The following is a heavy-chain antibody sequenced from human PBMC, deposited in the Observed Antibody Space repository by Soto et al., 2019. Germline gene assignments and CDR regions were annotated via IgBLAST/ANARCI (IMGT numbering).Heavy chain of an antibody. CDR3: ARDGVAWEQRIGFDY. Sequence: ASVKGSCKASGYTFTGYFMHWVRQAPGQGLEWMGIINPSGGSTSYAQKFQGRVTMTRDTSTSTVYMELSSLRSEDTAVYYCARDGVAWEQRIGFDYWGQGTLVTVSS. V-gene: IGHV1-46*03. CDR1: GYTFTGYF. J-gene: IGHJ4*02. D-gene: IGHD1-26*01. CDR2: INPSGGST.